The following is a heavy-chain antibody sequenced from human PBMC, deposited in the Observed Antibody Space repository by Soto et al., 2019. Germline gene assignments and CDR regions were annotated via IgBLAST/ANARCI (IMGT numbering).Heavy chain of an antibody. Sequence: SETLSLTCTVSGGSIYRSGYYWGWIRQPPGGGLEWIGNIDYNGVTYSNPSLKSRVTISRDTSKNQFSLKLTSVTAADTALYYCGKVLVGATGHTDSDSWGPGTLVTV. D-gene: IGHD2-15*01. CDR1: GGSIYRSGYY. CDR2: IDYNGVT. CDR3: GKVLVGATGHTDSDS. J-gene: IGHJ4*02. V-gene: IGHV4-39*01.